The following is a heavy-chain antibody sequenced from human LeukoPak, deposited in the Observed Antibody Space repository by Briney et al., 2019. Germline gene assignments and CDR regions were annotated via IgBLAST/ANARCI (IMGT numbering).Heavy chain of an antibody. CDR2: INHSGST. CDR3: ARGRGSSGLFDY. CDR1: GFTFSSYA. D-gene: IGHD6-19*01. Sequence: TGGSLRLSCAASGFTFSSYAMSWVRQAPGKGLEWIGEINHSGSTNYNPSLKSRVTISVDTSKNQFSLKLSSVTAADTGVFYCARGRGSSGLFDYWGQGTLVTVSS. J-gene: IGHJ4*02. V-gene: IGHV4-34*01.